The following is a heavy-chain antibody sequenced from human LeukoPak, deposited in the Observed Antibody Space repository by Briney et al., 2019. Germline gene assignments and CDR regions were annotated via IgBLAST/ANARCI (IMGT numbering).Heavy chain of an antibody. CDR2: IWYDGSNK. CDR3: ARSDDDILTGYYPYYFDY. J-gene: IGHJ4*02. V-gene: IGHV3-33*01. D-gene: IGHD3-9*01. Sequence: PGGSLRLSCAASGFTFSSYGMHWVRQAPGKGLEWVAVIWYDGSNKYYADSVKGRFTISRDNYKNTLYLQMNSLRAEDTTVYYCARSDDDILTGYYPYYFDYWGQGTLVTVSS. CDR1: GFTFSSYG.